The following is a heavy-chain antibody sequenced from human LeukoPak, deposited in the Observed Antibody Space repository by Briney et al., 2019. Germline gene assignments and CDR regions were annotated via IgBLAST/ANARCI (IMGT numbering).Heavy chain of an antibody. CDR2: INHSGST. CDR3: AREHPRGEVDDFDY. J-gene: IGHJ4*02. Sequence: SETLSLTCTVSGGSISSYYWSWIRQPPGKGLEWIGEINHSGSTNYNPSLKSRVTVSVDTSKNQFSLKLSSVTAADTAVYYCAREHPRGEVDDFDYWGQGTLVTVSS. CDR1: GGSISSYY. D-gene: IGHD3-16*01. V-gene: IGHV4-34*01.